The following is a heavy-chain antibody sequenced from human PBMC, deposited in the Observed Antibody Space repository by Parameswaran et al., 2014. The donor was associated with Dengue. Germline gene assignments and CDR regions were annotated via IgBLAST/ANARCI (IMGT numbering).Heavy chain of an antibody. Sequence: AGGSLRLSCAVYGGSFSGYYWSWIRQPPGKGLEWIGEINHSGSTNYNPSLKSRVTISVDTSKNQFSLKLSSVTAADTAVYYCARRRWTTVTYLGWYDAFDIWGQGTMVTVSS. CDR3: ARRRWTTVTYLGWYDAFDI. V-gene: IGHV4-34*01. CDR1: GGSFSGYY. J-gene: IGHJ3*02. CDR2: INHSGST. D-gene: IGHD4-17*01.